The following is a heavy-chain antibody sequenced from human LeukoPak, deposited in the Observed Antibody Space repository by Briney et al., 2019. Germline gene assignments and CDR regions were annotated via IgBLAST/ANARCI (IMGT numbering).Heavy chain of an antibody. D-gene: IGHD2-15*01. CDR1: GFTFSSYA. J-gene: IGHJ4*02. CDR2: ISGSGDST. Sequence: GGSLRLSCAASGFTFSSYAMSWVRQAPGKGLEWVSTISGSGDSTYYADSVKGRFTISRDNFKNTLHLQMNGLRAEDTALYYCAEGRYCTGGTCTLFHYWGQGTLVTVSS. CDR3: AEGRYCTGGTCTLFHY. V-gene: IGHV3-23*01.